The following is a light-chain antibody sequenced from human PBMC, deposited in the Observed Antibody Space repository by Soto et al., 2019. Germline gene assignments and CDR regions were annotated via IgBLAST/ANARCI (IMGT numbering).Light chain of an antibody. V-gene: IGKV3-20*01. CDR1: QAAGSSL. J-gene: IGKJ1*01. CDR2: GAS. CDR3: QQGGGSLWT. Sequence: EIVLTQSPGTLSLSPGERATLSCRASQAAGSSLLAWYQHKPGQAPRLVIYGASSRATGIPDRFSGSGSGTDFTLTISRLEPEDFAVYYCQQGGGSLWTFGQGTKVEIK.